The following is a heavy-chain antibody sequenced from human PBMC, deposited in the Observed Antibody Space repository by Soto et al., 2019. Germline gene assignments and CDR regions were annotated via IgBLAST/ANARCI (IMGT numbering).Heavy chain of an antibody. CDR2: VSYDGRNK. D-gene: IGHD4-17*01. V-gene: IGHV3-30*18. Sequence: PGGSLRLSCAASGFTFSSYGMHWVRQAPVKGLEWVAVVSYDGRNKYYGDSVKGRFTISRDNSKNTLYLQMDSLRAEDTAVYYCAKQGDYDVLFHYWGQGTLVTVSS. CDR3: AKQGDYDVLFHY. CDR1: GFTFSSYG. J-gene: IGHJ4*02.